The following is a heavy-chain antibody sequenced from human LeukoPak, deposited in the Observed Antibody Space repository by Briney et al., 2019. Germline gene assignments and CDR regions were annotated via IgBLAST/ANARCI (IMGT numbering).Heavy chain of an antibody. V-gene: IGHV3-7*01. J-gene: IGHJ6*02. Sequence: GGSLRLSCAASGFTFSSYWMSWVRQAPGKGLEWVANIKQDGSEKYYVDSVKGRFTISRDNAKNSLYLQMNSLRAEDTAVYYCARERGYYDSSGYYDSYYYYYGMDVWGQGTLVTVSS. CDR1: GFTFSSYW. D-gene: IGHD3-22*01. CDR2: IKQDGSEK. CDR3: ARERGYYDSSGYYDSYYYYYGMDV.